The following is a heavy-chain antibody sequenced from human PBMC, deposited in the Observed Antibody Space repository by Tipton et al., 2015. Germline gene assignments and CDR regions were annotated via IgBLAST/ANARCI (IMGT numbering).Heavy chain of an antibody. D-gene: IGHD4-17*01. CDR1: AYSISSDYY. J-gene: IGHJ4*02. CDR2: ISHSGNT. Sequence: TLSLTCAVSAYSISSDYYWGWIRQPPGKGLEWIGSISHSGNTYYNPSLKSRVTMSRDTSKNQFSLKLTSLTAADTALYYCARLFPTVTGGLFDSWGQGTLVTVSS. CDR3: ARLFPTVTGGLFDS. V-gene: IGHV4-38-2*01.